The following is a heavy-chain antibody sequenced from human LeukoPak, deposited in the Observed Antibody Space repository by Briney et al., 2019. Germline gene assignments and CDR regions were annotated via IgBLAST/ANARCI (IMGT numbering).Heavy chain of an antibody. J-gene: IGHJ4*02. Sequence: GGSLRLSCAASGFTFSSYGMHWVRQAPGKGLEWVAVIWYDGSNKYYADSVKGRFTISRDNSKNTLYLQMNSLRAEDTAVYYCARDHSSGWYSDYFDYWGQGTLVTVSS. V-gene: IGHV3-33*08. CDR2: IWYDGSNK. CDR1: GFTFSSYG. CDR3: ARDHSSGWYSDYFDY. D-gene: IGHD6-19*01.